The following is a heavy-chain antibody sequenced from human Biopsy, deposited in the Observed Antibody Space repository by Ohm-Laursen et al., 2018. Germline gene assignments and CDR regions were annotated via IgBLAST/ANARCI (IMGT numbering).Heavy chain of an antibody. Sequence: GSLRLSCSASGFTFSQYWMTWVRQSPGKGLEWVANINKDGSVTNYLDSVKGRFAVSRDNAKNSAYLQMNSLRTEDTAIYYCARDSGGGDSINGWYDALDLWGRGTTATVSS. CDR1: GFTFSQYW. CDR3: ARDSGGGDSINGWYDALDL. J-gene: IGHJ3*01. CDR2: INKDGSVT. D-gene: IGHD2-8*01. V-gene: IGHV3-7*01.